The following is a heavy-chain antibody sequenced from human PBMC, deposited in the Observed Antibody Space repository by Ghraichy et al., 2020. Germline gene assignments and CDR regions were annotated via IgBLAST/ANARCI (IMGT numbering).Heavy chain of an antibody. CDR3: TTDGAPRYCSSTSCYVRVGYSYDTTVY. Sequence: GGSLRLSCAASGFTFSNAWMSWVRQAPGKGLEWVGRIKGKTDGGTTDYAAPVKGRFTISRDDSKNTLYLQMNSLKTEDTAVYYCTTDGAPRYCSSTSCYVRVGYSYDTTVYWGQGTLVTVSS. CDR1: GFTFSNAW. D-gene: IGHD2-2*01. J-gene: IGHJ4*02. V-gene: IGHV3-15*01. CDR2: IKGKTDGGTT.